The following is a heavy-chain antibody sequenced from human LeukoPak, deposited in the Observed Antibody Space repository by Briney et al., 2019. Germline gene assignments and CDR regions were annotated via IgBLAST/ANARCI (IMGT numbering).Heavy chain of an antibody. J-gene: IGHJ6*03. D-gene: IGHD6-13*01. V-gene: IGHV4-59*11. Sequence: PSETLSLTCTVSGGSISSHYWSWIRQPPGKGLEWIGYIYYSGSTNYNPSLKSRVTISVDTSKNQFSLKLSSVTAADTAVYYCARGSIAAAGNYYYYMDVWGKGTTVTVSS. CDR1: GGSISSHY. CDR3: ARGSIAAAGNYYYYMDV. CDR2: IYYSGST.